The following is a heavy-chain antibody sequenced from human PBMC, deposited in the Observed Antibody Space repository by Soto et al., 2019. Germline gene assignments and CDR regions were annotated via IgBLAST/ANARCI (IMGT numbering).Heavy chain of an antibody. CDR3: ARDHTPATVTTSGVMDV. J-gene: IGHJ6*02. CDR1: GGTFSSYA. CDR2: IIPIFGTA. D-gene: IGHD4-17*01. V-gene: IGHV1-69*13. Sequence: SVKVSCKASGGTFSSYAISWVRQAPGQGLEWMGGIIPIFGTANYAQKFQGRVTITADESTSTAYMELSSLRSEDTAVYYCARDHTPATVTTSGVMDVWGQGTTVTVSS.